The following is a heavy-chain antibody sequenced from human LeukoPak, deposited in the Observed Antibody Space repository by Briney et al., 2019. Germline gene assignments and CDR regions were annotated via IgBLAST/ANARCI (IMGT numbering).Heavy chain of an antibody. CDR1: GYTFTSYY. D-gene: IGHD1-1*01. CDR2: INPNSGGT. Sequence: ASVKVSCKASGYTFTSYYLYWVRQAPGQGLEWMGWINPNSGGTNYAQKFQGRVTMTRDTSISTAYMELSRLRSDDTAVYYCARESPNSRGAFDIWGQGTMVTVSS. J-gene: IGHJ3*02. V-gene: IGHV1-2*02. CDR3: ARESPNSRGAFDI.